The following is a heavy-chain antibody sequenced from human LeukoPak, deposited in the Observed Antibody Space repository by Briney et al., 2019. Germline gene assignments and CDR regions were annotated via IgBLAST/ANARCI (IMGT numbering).Heavy chain of an antibody. CDR2: INPSGGST. CDR3: ARVPTYYDSSGYYSTDAFDI. Sequence: ASVKVSCKASGYTFTSYYMHWVRQAPGQGLEWMGIINPSGGSTSYAQKFQGRVTMTRDTSTSTVYMELSSLRSEDTAVYYCARVPTYYDSSGYYSTDAFDIWGQGTMVTVSS. J-gene: IGHJ3*02. CDR1: GYTFTSYY. V-gene: IGHV1-46*01. D-gene: IGHD3-22*01.